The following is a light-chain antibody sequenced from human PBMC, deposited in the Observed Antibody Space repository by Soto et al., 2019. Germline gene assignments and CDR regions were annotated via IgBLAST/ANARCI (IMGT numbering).Light chain of an antibody. Sequence: ETLLTQSPCTLSLSPGERATLSCRASQSVSSSYLAWYQQKPGQAPRLLIYGASSRATGIPDRFSGSGSGTDFTLTISRLEPEDFAMYYCQQYGSLTYTLGQGTKVDIK. J-gene: IGKJ2*01. CDR1: QSVSSSY. V-gene: IGKV3-20*01. CDR3: QQYGSLTYT. CDR2: GAS.